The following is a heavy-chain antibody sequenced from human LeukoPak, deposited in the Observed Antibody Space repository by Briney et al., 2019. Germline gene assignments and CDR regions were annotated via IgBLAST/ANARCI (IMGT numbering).Heavy chain of an antibody. D-gene: IGHD3-3*01. Sequence: ASVKVSCMASGYTFTGYYMHWVRQAPGQGLEWVGWINRSSGGTKYAQECQGRGSMTSDTSISTAYMELSRLRSDDTAVYYCARAWYYFCSGFQGYWGQGTLVTVSS. V-gene: IGHV1-2*02. CDR1: GYTFTGYY. CDR3: ARAWYYFCSGFQGY. CDR2: INRSSGGT. J-gene: IGHJ4*02.